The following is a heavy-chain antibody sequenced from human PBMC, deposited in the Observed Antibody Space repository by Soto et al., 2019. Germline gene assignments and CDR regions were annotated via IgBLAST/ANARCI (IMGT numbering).Heavy chain of an antibody. J-gene: IGHJ4*02. CDR1: GGSISSSSYY. D-gene: IGHD1-1*01. V-gene: IGHV4-39*01. Sequence: XTLSLPFTVSGGSISSSSYYWGFIRQPPGKGLEWTGSSYYSGCTYYNPSLKSRVTISVDTSKNQFSLKLRSVTAADTAVYYCARHPRQTTLDYWGQGTLVTVSS. CDR2: SYYSGCT. CDR3: ARHPRQTTLDY.